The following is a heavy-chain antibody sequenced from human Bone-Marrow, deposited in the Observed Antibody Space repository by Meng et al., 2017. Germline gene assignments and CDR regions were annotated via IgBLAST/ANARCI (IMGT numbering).Heavy chain of an antibody. Sequence: GESLKISCAASGFTFSSYEMNWVRQAPGKGLEWVSYISSSGSTIYYADSVKGRFTISRDNAKNSLYLQMNSLRAEDTAVYYCARLWYDFWSGYPDYWGQGTLVTVSS. CDR2: ISSSGSTI. D-gene: IGHD3-3*01. CDR3: ARLWYDFWSGYPDY. V-gene: IGHV3-48*03. J-gene: IGHJ4*02. CDR1: GFTFSSYE.